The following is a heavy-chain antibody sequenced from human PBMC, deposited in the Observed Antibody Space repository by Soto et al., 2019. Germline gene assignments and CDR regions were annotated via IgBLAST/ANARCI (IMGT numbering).Heavy chain of an antibody. Sequence: TLSLTCTVSGGSTISGVYYWSCFRQPPGECLEWIGYFYYSGSPYTNPSLKSRFTVSVDTSKSRFSLKLSSVTAAGTSVYYCARALGDSSGDAFDIWGQGTMVT. CDR1: GGSTISGVYY. J-gene: IGHJ3*02. V-gene: IGHV4-30-4*01. D-gene: IGHD3-22*01. CDR2: FYYSGSP. CDR3: ARALGDSSGDAFDI.